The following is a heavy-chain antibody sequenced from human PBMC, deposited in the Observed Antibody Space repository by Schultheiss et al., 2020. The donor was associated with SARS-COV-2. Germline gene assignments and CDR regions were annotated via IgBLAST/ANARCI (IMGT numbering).Heavy chain of an antibody. V-gene: IGHV4-39*01. CDR2: IYYSGTT. D-gene: IGHD6-6*01. Sequence: SETLSLTCTVSGDSISSGNYYWIWIRQPAGKGLEWIGRIYYSGTTYYNPSLKSRVSMSIDTSKNQFSLRLSSVTAADTAVYYCAREYSSSYYYYYYMDVWGKGTTVTVSS. J-gene: IGHJ6*03. CDR1: GDSISSGNYY. CDR3: AREYSSSYYYYYYMDV.